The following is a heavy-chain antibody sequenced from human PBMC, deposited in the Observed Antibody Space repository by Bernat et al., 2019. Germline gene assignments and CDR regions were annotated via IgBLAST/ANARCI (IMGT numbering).Heavy chain of an antibody. D-gene: IGHD3-3*01. CDR1: GFTFSSYA. J-gene: IGHJ6*02. Sequence: QVQLVESGGGVVQPGRSLRLSCAASGFTFSSYAMHWVRQAPGKGLEWVAVISYDGSNKYYADSVKGRFTISRDNSKNTLYLQMNSLGAEDTAVYYCARDTIFGVSLGDYGMDVWGQGTTVTVSS. CDR3: ARDTIFGVSLGDYGMDV. CDR2: ISYDGSNK. V-gene: IGHV3-30-3*01.